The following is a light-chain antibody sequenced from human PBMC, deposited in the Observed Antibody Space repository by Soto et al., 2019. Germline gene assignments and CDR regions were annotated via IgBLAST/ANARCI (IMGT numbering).Light chain of an antibody. V-gene: IGKV1-33*01. CDR3: QQYDNLPLT. Sequence: DNEFTHCPSSLSSSVGDRVTITCQASHDIRNDLNWYQQQSGKAPKLLIHAASTLEAGVPSRFSGSGSGTDFTFTISGLQPEDVATYYCQQYDNLPLTFGGGTKVDIK. CDR1: HDIRND. J-gene: IGKJ4*01. CDR2: AAS.